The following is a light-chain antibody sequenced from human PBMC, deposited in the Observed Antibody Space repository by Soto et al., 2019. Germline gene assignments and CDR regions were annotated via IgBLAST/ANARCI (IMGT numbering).Light chain of an antibody. CDR2: EVS. J-gene: IGLJ1*01. Sequence: QSALTQPASVSGSPGQSITISCTGTISDVGGYNYVSWYQQHPGKAPKLMIYEVSNRPSGVSYRFSGSKSGNTASLTISGLQPEDEADYYCSSYTRSTTLRVFGTGTQLTVL. CDR3: SSYTRSTTLRV. CDR1: ISDVGGYNY. V-gene: IGLV2-14*01.